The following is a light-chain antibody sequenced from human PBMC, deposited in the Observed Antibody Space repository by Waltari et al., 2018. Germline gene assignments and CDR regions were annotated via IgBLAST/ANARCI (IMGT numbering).Light chain of an antibody. CDR2: DVS. CDR3: SSYGGNNNLV. V-gene: IGLV2-8*01. J-gene: IGLJ2*01. Sequence: QSALTQPPSASGSPGQSVTISCTGTSSDVGGYNYVSWYQHHPGKAPKLMIYDVSKRPSGVPDRFSGSKSGNTASLTVSGLQAEDEADYYCSSYGGNNNLVFGGGTKLTVL. CDR1: SSDVGGYNY.